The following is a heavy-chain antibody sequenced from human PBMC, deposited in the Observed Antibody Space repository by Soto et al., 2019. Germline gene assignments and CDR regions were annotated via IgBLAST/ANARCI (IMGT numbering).Heavy chain of an antibody. CDR3: AKDRNRWLRFDLGY. V-gene: IGHV3-23*01. J-gene: IGHJ4*02. Sequence: EVQLLESGGGLVQPGGSLRLSCAASGFTFSSYAMSWVRQAPGKGLEWVSCITGSAGSTYYAASVTGRFTISRDNSKNALYLQMNSLRAEDTAVYYCAKDRNRWLRFDLGYWGQGTLVTVSS. CDR1: GFTFSSYA. D-gene: IGHD5-12*01. CDR2: ITGSAGST.